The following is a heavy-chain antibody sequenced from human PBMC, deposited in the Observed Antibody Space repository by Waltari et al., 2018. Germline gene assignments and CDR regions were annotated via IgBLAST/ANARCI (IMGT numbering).Heavy chain of an antibody. CDR1: GGSISSSSYY. Sequence: QLQLQESGPGLVKPSETLSLTCTVSGGSISSSSYYWGWIRQPPGKGLGWIGSIYYSGTTYYNPSLTSRFTISVDTSKNHFSLKLSSVTAADTAVYYCAREACSSSNYYYGMDVWGQGTTVTVSS. J-gene: IGHJ6*02. D-gene: IGHD6-6*01. V-gene: IGHV4-39*07. CDR2: IYYSGTT. CDR3: AREACSSSNYYYGMDV.